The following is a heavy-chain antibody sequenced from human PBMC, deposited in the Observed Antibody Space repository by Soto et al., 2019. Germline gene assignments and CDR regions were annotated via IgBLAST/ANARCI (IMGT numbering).Heavy chain of an antibody. CDR3: ARIQYGDYVHFQH. CDR2: ISAYKAST. V-gene: IGHV1-18*01. D-gene: IGHD4-17*01. CDR1: GYPFSSYG. J-gene: IGHJ1*01. Sequence: QVQLVQSGAEVKKPGASVKVSCKASGYPFSSYGISWVRQGPGQGLEWMGWISAYKASTNYAQKFQGRVTMTTDTSTNTASLELRRLRSYDTAVYYCARIQYGDYVHFQHWGQGTLVIVSS.